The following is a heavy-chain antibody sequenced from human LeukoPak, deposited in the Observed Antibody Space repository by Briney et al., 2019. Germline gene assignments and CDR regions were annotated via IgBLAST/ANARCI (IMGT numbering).Heavy chain of an antibody. V-gene: IGHV3-74*01. CDR2: INPDGSTT. J-gene: IGHJ3*02. CDR1: GFTFSGYW. Sequence: GGALRLSCAASGFTFSGYWMHWVRQVPAKELVWVSRINPDGSTTSYADSVKGRFTISRDNAENTLYLQMNSLRDDDTAVYHCVSHVYGGSPFDIWGQGTMVTVSS. D-gene: IGHD4-23*01. CDR3: VSHVYGGSPFDI.